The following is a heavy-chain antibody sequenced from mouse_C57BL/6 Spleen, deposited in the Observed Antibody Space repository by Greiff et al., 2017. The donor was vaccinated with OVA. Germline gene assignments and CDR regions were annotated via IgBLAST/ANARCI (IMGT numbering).Heavy chain of an antibody. V-gene: IGHV5-12*01. CDR1: GFTFSDYY. CDR3: ERRSEYAMDY. Sequence: EVMLVESGGGLVQPGGSLKLSCAASGFTFSDYYMYWVRQTPEQRLEWVAYISNGGGSTYYPDTVKGRFTIARDNAKNTLYLQMSRLKSEDTAMYDCERRSEYAMDYWGQGTSVTVSS. J-gene: IGHJ4*01. CDR2: ISNGGGST.